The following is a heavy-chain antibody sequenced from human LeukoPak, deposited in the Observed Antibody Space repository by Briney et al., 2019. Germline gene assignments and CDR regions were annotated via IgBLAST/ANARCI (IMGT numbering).Heavy chain of an antibody. D-gene: IGHD3-9*01. CDR3: AKWGDYDVLTGYYVSDY. CDR1: GFTFSNYA. Sequence: GGSLRLSCAASGFTFSNYAMSWVRQAPGKGLEWVAAITGSGGSTYYADSVKGRFTISRDNSKNTLYLQMNSLRAEDTAVYYCAKWGDYDVLTGYYVSDYWGQGTLDTVSS. J-gene: IGHJ4*02. CDR2: ITGSGGST. V-gene: IGHV3-23*01.